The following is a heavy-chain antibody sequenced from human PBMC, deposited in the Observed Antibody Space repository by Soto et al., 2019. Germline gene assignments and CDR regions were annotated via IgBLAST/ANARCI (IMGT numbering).Heavy chain of an antibody. V-gene: IGHV3-49*04. CDR1: GFTFNDYT. J-gene: IGHJ4*02. CDR2: IRSKAYGGTT. D-gene: IGHD2-8*01. CDR3: TAGKLYPSLDFDY. Sequence: GGSLTLSCTASGFTFNDYTLSWVRQAPGKGLEWVGFIRSKAYGGTTGYAASVKGRFTISRDDSKSIAYLQMNSLKTEDTAVYYCTAGKLYPSLDFDYWGQGTLVTVPQ.